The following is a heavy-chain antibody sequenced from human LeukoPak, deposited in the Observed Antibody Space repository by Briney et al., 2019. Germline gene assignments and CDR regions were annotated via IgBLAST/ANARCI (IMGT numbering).Heavy chain of an antibody. J-gene: IGHJ4*02. V-gene: IGHV3-74*01. CDR1: GFTFSSYW. CDR2: INTDGSST. CDR3: ARQTGATTTGGYYFDH. Sequence: GGSLRLSRAASGFTFSSYWMYCVRQAPGKGLVWVSRINTDGSSTSYADSVKGRFSISRDNAKNTLDLQMNSLRADDTAVYYCARQTGATTTGGYYFDHWGQGTLVTVSS. D-gene: IGHD1-26*01.